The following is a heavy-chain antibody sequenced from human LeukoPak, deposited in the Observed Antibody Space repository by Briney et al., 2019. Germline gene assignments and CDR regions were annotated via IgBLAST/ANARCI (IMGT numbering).Heavy chain of an antibody. CDR1: GFTFSRYG. J-gene: IGHJ6*04. V-gene: IGHV3-48*03. D-gene: IGHD3-10*02. Sequence: GVLRLSCAASGFTFSRYGMTWVRQAPGKGLEWVSYISSSGSTIYYADSVKGRFTISRDNAKNSLYLQMNSLRAEDTAVYYCAELGITMIGGAWGKGTTVTISS. CDR3: AELGITMIGGA. CDR2: ISSSGSTI.